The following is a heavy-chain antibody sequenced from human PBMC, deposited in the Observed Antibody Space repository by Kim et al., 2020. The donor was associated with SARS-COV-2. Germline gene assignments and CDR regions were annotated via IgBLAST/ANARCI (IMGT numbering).Heavy chain of an antibody. V-gene: IGHV3-15*01. CDR3: TTKYNDILTGYRPGGDY. D-gene: IGHD3-9*01. Sequence: GGSLRLSCAASGFTFSNAWMSWVRQAPGKGLEWVGRIKSKTDGGTTDYAAPVKGRFTISRDDSKNTLYLQMNSLKTEDTAVYYCTTKYNDILTGYRPGGDYWGQGPLVTVSS. J-gene: IGHJ4*02. CDR1: GFTFSNAW. CDR2: IKSKTDGGTT.